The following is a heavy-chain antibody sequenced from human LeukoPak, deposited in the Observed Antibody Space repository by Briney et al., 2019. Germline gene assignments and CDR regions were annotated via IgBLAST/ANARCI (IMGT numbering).Heavy chain of an antibody. CDR1: GVTFSNYG. V-gene: IGHV3-30*18. CDR2: ISYDGSNR. J-gene: IGHJ4*02. Sequence: GGSLRLSCAASGVTFSNYGMHWVRQAPGKGLEWVAVISYDGSNRFYGDSVKGRFTISRDNSKNTLYLQMSSLRAEDTAVYYCAKPNIRKKYSSSFFDYWGQGTLVTVSS. D-gene: IGHD6-13*01. CDR3: AKPNIRKKYSSSFFDY.